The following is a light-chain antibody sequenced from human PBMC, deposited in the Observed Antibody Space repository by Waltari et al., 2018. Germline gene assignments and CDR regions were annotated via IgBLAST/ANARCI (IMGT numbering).Light chain of an antibody. Sequence: EIVLMQSPGTLSVSPGERVTLSCRASQSVSRTLAWYQQKPGQAPRLLIYDASTRATDIPDRFSGSGSGTDFSLTISRLEPEDFAVYYCQKYGTIPATFGQGTKVEIK. V-gene: IGKV3-20*01. CDR2: DAS. CDR3: QKYGTIPAT. CDR1: QSVSRT. J-gene: IGKJ1*01.